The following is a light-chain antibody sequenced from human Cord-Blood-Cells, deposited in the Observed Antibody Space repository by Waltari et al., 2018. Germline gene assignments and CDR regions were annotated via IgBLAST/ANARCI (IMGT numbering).Light chain of an antibody. J-gene: IGKJ5*01. CDR3: QQYNSYSIT. Sequence: DIQMTQSPSTLSASVGDRVPITCRASQSISSWLAWYQQKPGKAPKLLIYYASSLERGVPSRFSGSGSGTEFTLTISSLQPDDFATYYCQQYNSYSITFGQGTRLEIK. CDR1: QSISSW. CDR2: YAS. V-gene: IGKV1-5*01.